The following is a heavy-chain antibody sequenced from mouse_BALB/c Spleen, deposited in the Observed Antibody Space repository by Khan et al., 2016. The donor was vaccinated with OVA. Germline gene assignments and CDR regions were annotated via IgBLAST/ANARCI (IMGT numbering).Heavy chain of an antibody. V-gene: IGHV5-6*01. Sequence: EVELVESGGDLVKPGGSLKLSCAASGFTFSTYGMSWVRQTPDKRLEWVATVSSGGHYTYYPDTVKGRFTISRDNANNTLYLQMSSLKSEDTAMFYCERLAYYYDSEWFAYWGQGTLVTVST. CDR3: ERLAYYYDSEWFAY. D-gene: IGHD1-1*01. CDR2: VSSGGHYT. CDR1: GFTFSTYG. J-gene: IGHJ3*01.